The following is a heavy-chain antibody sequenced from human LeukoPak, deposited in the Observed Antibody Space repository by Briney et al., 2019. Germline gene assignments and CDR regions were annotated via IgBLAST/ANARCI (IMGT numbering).Heavy chain of an antibody. D-gene: IGHD3-10*01. CDR2: IYPSDSDT. CDR1: GYHFISFW. Sequence: GEALKISCKGAGYHFISFWIAWVRQMPGKGLEGRGIIYPSDSDTRYSPSFQGQVTISADMSTSTAYLQWSSLKASDSAMYYCAIPTHYYGSGSRSAYFDYWGQGTLVTVSS. J-gene: IGHJ4*02. CDR3: AIPTHYYGSGSRSAYFDY. V-gene: IGHV5-51*01.